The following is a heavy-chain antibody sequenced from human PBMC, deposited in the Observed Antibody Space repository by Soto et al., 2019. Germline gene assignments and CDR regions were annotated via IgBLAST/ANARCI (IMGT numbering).Heavy chain of an antibody. D-gene: IGHD6-13*01. J-gene: IGHJ6*02. V-gene: IGHV3-33*01. CDR1: GFTFNHNA. Sequence: QVQLVESGGGVVQPGRSLRLSCAASGFTFNHNAMHWVRQAAGKGLEWVAQIWYDGSEKYYTDSVKGRFTISRDNFKNTVFLQMDSLRVEDTAVYYCARDGQQQAPYALDAWGQGTTVIVSS. CDR2: IWYDGSEK. CDR3: ARDGQQQAPYALDA.